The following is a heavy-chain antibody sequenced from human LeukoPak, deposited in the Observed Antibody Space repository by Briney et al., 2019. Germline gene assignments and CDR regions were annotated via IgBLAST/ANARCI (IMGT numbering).Heavy chain of an antibody. CDR3: ARDYADYGDYIYFDY. J-gene: IGHJ4*02. CDR1: GFTFDDYG. V-gene: IGHV3-20*04. CDR2: INWNGGGT. Sequence: GGSLRLSCAASGFTFDDYGMSWVRQAPGKGLEWVSGINWNGGGTGYADSVKGRFTISRDNAKNSLYLQMNSLRAEDTALYYCARDYADYGDYIYFDYWGQGTLVTVSS. D-gene: IGHD4-17*01.